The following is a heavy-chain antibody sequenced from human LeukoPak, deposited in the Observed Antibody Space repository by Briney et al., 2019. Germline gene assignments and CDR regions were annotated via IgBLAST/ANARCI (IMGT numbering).Heavy chain of an antibody. CDR1: GFTFSSYW. CDR3: ARVRRITLLLQPGLMDL. D-gene: IGHD3-3*01. J-gene: IGHJ6*04. V-gene: IGHV3-7*01. Sequence: PGGSLRLSCEASGFTFSSYWMNWVRQAPGKGLEWVSNIKRDGSYKYYVDSVKGRFTISRDNAKNSLYLQMNSLRAEDTAAYYCARVRRITLLLQPGLMDLWAKGTTHPVSS. CDR2: IKRDGSYK.